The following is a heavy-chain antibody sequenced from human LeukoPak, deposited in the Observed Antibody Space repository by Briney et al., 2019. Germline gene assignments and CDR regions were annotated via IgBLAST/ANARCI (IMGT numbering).Heavy chain of an antibody. J-gene: IGHJ3*02. CDR1: GGTFSSYA. V-gene: IGHV1-69*01. D-gene: IGHD1-26*01. Sequence: SVKVSCKASGGTFSSYAISWVRQAPGQGLEWMGGIIPIFGTANYAQKFQGRVTITADESTSTAYMELSSLRSEDTAVYYCARAITRGADAFDIWGQGTMVTVSS. CDR2: IIPIFGTA. CDR3: ARAITRGADAFDI.